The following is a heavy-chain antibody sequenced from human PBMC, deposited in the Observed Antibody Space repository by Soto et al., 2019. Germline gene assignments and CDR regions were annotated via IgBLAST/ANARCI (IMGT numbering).Heavy chain of an antibody. CDR3: ARFQSGYYYYYGMDV. CDR2: INHSGST. Sequence: SETLSLTCAASGGSFSGYYWSWIRQPPGKGLEWIGEINHSGSTNYNPSLKSRVTISVDTSKNQFSLKLSSVTAADTAVYYCARFQSGYYYYYGMDVWGQGTTVTVSS. V-gene: IGHV4-34*01. D-gene: IGHD3-3*01. CDR1: GGSFSGYY. J-gene: IGHJ6*02.